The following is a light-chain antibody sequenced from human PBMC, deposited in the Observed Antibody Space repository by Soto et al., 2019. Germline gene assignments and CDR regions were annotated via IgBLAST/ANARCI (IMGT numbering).Light chain of an antibody. CDR3: SSYTSSSTLV. CDR1: SSDGGGYNY. CDR2: EVS. Sequence: QSVLTRPASVSGSPGQSITISCAGSSSDGGGYNYVSWYQQHPGKAPKLMIYEVSNRPSGISNRFSGSKSGNTASLTLSGLQAEDEADYYCSSYTSSSTLVFGGGTKVTVL. J-gene: IGLJ2*01. V-gene: IGLV2-14*01.